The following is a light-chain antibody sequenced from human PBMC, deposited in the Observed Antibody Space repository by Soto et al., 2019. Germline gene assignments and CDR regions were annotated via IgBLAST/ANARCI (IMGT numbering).Light chain of an antibody. CDR3: QSFDNSLSDVV. CDR1: SSNIGADYD. Sequence: QPVLTQPPSVSGAPGQRVTISCSGSSSNIGADYDVHWYQRIPGAAPKLLIYGNTHRPSGVPDRFSGSKSDTSASLAITGLQPEDEADYFCQSFDNSLSDVVFGGGTKLTVL. V-gene: IGLV1-40*01. J-gene: IGLJ2*01. CDR2: GNT.